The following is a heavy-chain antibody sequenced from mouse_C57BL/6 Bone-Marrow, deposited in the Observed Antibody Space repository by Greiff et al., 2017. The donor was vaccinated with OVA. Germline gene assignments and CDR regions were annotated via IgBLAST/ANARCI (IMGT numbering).Heavy chain of an antibody. J-gene: IGHJ1*03. CDR1: GFSFNTYA. CDR3: VRHPSTGSSSDWYFDV. D-gene: IGHD1-1*01. CDR2: IRSKSNNYAT. V-gene: IGHV10-1*01. Sequence: EVQRVESGGGLVQPKGSLKLSCAASGFSFNTYAMNWVRQAPGKGLEWVARIRSKSNNYATYYADSVKDRFTISRDDSESMLYLQMNNLKTEDTAMYYCVRHPSTGSSSDWYFDVWGTGTTVTVSS.